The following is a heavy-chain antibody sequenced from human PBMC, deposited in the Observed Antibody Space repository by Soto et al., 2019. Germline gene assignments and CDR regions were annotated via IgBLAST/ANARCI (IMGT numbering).Heavy chain of an antibody. CDR2: IYLNDDK. CDR3: AHSPWGGVPDY. J-gene: IGHJ4*02. D-gene: IGHD3-16*01. V-gene: IGHV2-5*01. CDR1: GFSVSARGVG. Sequence: SGPTLVNPTQTLTLTCALSGFSVSARGVGVGWIRQPPGKALEWLAIIYLNDDKLYRPSLKSRLPITKDTSKNQVVRTMTNMDPVDTATYYCAHSPWGGVPDYWGQGTPGTVST.